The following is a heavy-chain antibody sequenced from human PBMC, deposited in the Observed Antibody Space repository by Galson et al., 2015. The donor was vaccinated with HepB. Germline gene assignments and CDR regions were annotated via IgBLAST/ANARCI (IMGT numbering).Heavy chain of an antibody. Sequence: SLRLSCAASGFTFSSYAMSWVRQAPGKGLEWVSAISGSGGSTYYADSVKGRFTISRDNSKNTLYLQMNSLRAEDTAVYYCARALYDYVWGSYGRMNWFDPWGQGTLVTVSS. V-gene: IGHV3-23*01. D-gene: IGHD3-16*01. CDR3: ARALYDYVWGSYGRMNWFDP. CDR2: ISGSGGST. CDR1: GFTFSSYA. J-gene: IGHJ5*02.